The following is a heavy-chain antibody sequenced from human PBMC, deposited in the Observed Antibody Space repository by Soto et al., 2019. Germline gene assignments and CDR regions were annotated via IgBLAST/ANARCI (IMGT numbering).Heavy chain of an antibody. CDR1: GFTFSSYG. CDR3: ARDRGSSGWYVGERYYGMDV. V-gene: IGHV3-33*01. CDR2: IWYDGSNK. J-gene: IGHJ6*02. D-gene: IGHD6-19*01. Sequence: GGSLRLSCAASGFTFSSYGMHWVRQAPGKGLEWVAVIWYDGSNKYYADSVKGRFNISRGNSKTTLYLQMNSLRAEDTAVYYCARDRGSSGWYVGERYYGMDVWGQGTTVTVSS.